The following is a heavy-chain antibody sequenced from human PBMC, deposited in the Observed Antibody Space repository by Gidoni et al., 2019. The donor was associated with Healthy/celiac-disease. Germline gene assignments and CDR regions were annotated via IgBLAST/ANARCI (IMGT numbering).Heavy chain of an antibody. Sequence: QVQLVASGGGVVHTGRSLRLSCAASGFDFSRYAMHLVRHAPGKGLEWVAVISYDGSNKYYADSVKGRFTISRDNSKNTLYLQMNSLRAEDTAVYYCARDPRSSSGVGPYWGQGTLVTVSS. CDR3: ARDPRSSSGVGPY. V-gene: IGHV3-30*04. J-gene: IGHJ4*02. CDR1: GFDFSRYA. CDR2: ISYDGSNK. D-gene: IGHD6-6*01.